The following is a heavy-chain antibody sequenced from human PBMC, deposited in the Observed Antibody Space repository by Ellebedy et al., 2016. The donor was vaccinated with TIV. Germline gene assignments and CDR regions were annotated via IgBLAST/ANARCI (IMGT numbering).Heavy chain of an antibody. Sequence: GESLKISCAASGLTFGNYWMTWVRQAPGKGLEWVANMKHDGREQYYADSVEGRFIISRDNAKRSLYLQMNSLRVEDTALYYCARDLGHTGYDLLDSWGQGTLITVSA. V-gene: IGHV3-7*03. J-gene: IGHJ4*02. CDR3: ARDLGHTGYDLLDS. CDR2: MKHDGREQ. CDR1: GLTFGNYW. D-gene: IGHD5-12*01.